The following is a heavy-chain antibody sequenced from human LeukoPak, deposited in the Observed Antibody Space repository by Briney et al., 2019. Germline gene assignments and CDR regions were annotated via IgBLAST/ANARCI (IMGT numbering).Heavy chain of an antibody. J-gene: IGHJ4*02. CDR2: MNPNSGNT. V-gene: IGHV1-8*01. CDR3: ARASIAMIVVVPYYFDY. CDR1: GYTFTSYD. Sequence: GASVKVSCKASGYTFTSYDINWVRQATGQGLEWMGWMNPNSGNTGYAQKSQGRVTMTRNTSISTAYMELRSLRSEDTAVYYCARASIAMIVVVPYYFDYWGQGTLVTVSS. D-gene: IGHD3-22*01.